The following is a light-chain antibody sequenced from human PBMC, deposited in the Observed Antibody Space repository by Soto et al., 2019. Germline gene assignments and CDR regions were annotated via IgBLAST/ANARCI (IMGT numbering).Light chain of an antibody. J-gene: IGKJ2*01. V-gene: IGKV3-20*01. CDR1: QSVSSSY. CDR2: GAS. Sequence: EIVLTQSPGTLSLSPGERATLSCRASQSVSSSYLAWYQQKPGQATRLLIYGASNRATGIPDRFSGSGSGTDFTLTISRLEPEDFAVYFCQQYNNSPEYTFSQGTKLEIK. CDR3: QQYNNSPEYT.